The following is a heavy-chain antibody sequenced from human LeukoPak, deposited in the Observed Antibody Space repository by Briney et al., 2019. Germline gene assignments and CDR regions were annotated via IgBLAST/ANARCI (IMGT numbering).Heavy chain of an antibody. J-gene: IGHJ6*02. V-gene: IGHV4-30-4*08. D-gene: IGHD3-3*01. CDR1: GGSITNYY. CDR2: IYYSGST. Sequence: PSETLSLTCTVSGGSITNYYWSWIRQPPGKGLEWIGYIYYSGSTYYNPSLKSRVTISVDTSKNQFSLKLSSVTAADMAVYYCARGPSPTIFGVVINYYYYYGMDVWGQGTTVTVSS. CDR3: ARGPSPTIFGVVINYYYYYGMDV.